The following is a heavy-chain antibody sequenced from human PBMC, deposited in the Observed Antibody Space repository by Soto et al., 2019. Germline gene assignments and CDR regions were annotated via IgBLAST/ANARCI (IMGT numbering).Heavy chain of an antibody. CDR1: GGSISSSNW. CDR2: IYHSGST. CDR3: ARVVGAYYYGMAV. J-gene: IGHJ6*02. V-gene: IGHV4-4*02. Sequence: QVQLQESGPGLVKPSGTLSLTCAVSGGSISSSNWWSWVRQPPGKGLEWIGEIYHSGSTNCNPSPKSGVTRSVDTSKNQFSLKLTSVPAAATAVYYWARVVGAYYYGMAVWGQGTTVTVSS. D-gene: IGHD2-2*01.